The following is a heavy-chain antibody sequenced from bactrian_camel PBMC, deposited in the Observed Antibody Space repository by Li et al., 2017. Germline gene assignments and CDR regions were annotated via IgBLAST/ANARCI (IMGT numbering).Heavy chain of an antibody. Sequence: VQLVESGGGSVQAGGSLRLSCIASGFTFSDVGMSWVRQAPGKGLEWVASIDSSGRKPSYPDSMKGRFTISRDNAKNTLYLQLNSLTAEDTAMYRCAKCQPSCRALTTGRTSEVGNPGRGTQVTVS. D-gene: IGHD3*01. J-gene: IGHJ4*01. CDR2: IDSSGRKP. V-gene: IGHV3S40*01. CDR1: GFTFSDVG.